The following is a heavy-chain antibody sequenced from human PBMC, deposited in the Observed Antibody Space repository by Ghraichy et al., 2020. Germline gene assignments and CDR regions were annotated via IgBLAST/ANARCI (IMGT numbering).Heavy chain of an antibody. V-gene: IGHV3-74*01. CDR2: INSDGSST. Sequence: GGSLRLSCAASGFTFSSYWMHWVRQAPGKGLVWVSRINSDGSSTSYADSVKGRFTISRDNAKNTLYLQMNSLRAEDTAVYYYAREGAGYCSGGSCYSYFQHWGQGTLVTVSS. D-gene: IGHD2-15*01. CDR1: GFTFSSYW. J-gene: IGHJ1*01. CDR3: AREGAGYCSGGSCYSYFQH.